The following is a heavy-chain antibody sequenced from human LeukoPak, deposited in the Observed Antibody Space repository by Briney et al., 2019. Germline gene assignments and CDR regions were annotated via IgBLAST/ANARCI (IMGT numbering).Heavy chain of an antibody. CDR1: SVSINNNY. J-gene: IGHJ6*02. CDR3: ATYSRGSNYYYGMDV. CDR2: IYDSGST. D-gene: IGHD6-19*01. V-gene: IGHV4-59*01. Sequence: SETLSLTCTVTSVSINNNYWSWIRQPPGKGLEWIGYIYDSGSTNYNPSLKSRVTISVDTSKNQFSLKLSSVTAADTAVYYCATYSRGSNYYYGMDVWGQGTTVTVSS.